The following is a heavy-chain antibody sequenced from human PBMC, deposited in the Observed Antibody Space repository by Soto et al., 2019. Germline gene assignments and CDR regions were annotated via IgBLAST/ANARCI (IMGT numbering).Heavy chain of an antibody. Sequence: QVQLVKPGAKGKNPGAPGRSSARVSGTTLIDFSLPWGRRVLGKGLGWMGGFDPEDGETIYAQKFQGRVTMTEDTSTDTAYMELSSLRSEDTAVYYCATESPYRGSPISGWGQGTLVTVSS. CDR3: ATESPYRGSPISG. V-gene: IGHV1-24*01. D-gene: IGHD1-26*01. CDR1: GTTLIDFS. J-gene: IGHJ4*02. CDR2: FDPEDGET.